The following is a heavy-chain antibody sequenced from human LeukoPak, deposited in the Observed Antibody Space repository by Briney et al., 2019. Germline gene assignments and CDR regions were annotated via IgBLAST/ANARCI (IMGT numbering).Heavy chain of an antibody. CDR3: ARVFSSGYLSAEYFQH. V-gene: IGHV3-23*01. D-gene: IGHD3-22*01. J-gene: IGHJ1*01. CDR2: ISGSGYST. CDR1: GFTFSTYA. Sequence: GGSLRLSCAASGFTFSTYAMTWVRQAPGKGLEWLSSISGSGYSTYYADSLKGRFTISRDNSKNSLYLQMNSLRAEDTAVYYCARVFSSGYLSAEYFQHWGQGTLVTVSS.